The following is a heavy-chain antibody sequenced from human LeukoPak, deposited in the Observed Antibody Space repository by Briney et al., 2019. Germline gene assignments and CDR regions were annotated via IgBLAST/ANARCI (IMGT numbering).Heavy chain of an antibody. CDR2: IYTSGST. J-gene: IGHJ2*01. D-gene: IGHD3-22*01. CDR1: GGSFSGYY. Sequence: PSETLSLTCAVYGGSFSGYYWSWIRQPPGKGLERIGRIYTSGSTNYNPSLKSRVTMSVDTSKNQFSLKLSSVTAADTAVYYCARDRGIDYYDSSGYLHYWYFDLWGRGTLVTVSS. CDR3: ARDRGIDYYDSSGYLHYWYFDL. V-gene: IGHV4-4*07.